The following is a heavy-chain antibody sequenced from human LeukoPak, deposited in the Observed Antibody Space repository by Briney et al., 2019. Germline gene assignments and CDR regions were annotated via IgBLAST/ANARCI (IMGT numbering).Heavy chain of an antibody. J-gene: IGHJ4*02. CDR2: ISSSSSYI. D-gene: IGHD6-19*01. V-gene: IGHV3-21*01. CDR1: GFTFSRYS. CDR3: ARTHSGWYEY. Sequence: PGGSQRLSCAASGFTFSRYSMNWLRQAPGKGLEWVSSISSSSSYIYYADSVKGRFNISRDYAKNSLYLQMNSLRAEDTAVYYCARTHSGWYEYWGQGTLVAVSS.